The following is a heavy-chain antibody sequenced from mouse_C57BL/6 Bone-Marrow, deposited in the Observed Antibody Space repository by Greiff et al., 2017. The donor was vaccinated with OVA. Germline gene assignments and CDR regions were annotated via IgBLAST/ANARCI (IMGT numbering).Heavy chain of an antibody. CDR2: IYPGSGNT. Sequence: VQLQQSGPELVKPGASVKISCKASGYSFTSYYIHWVKQRPGQGLEWIGWIYPGSGNTKYNEKFKGKATLTADTSSSTAYMQLSSLTSEDSAVYYCARWGYPPWFAYWGQGTLVTVSA. V-gene: IGHV1-66*01. CDR3: ARWGYPPWFAY. J-gene: IGHJ3*01. CDR1: GYSFTSYY.